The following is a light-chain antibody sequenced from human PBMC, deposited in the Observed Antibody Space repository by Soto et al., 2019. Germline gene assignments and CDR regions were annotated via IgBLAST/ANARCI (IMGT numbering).Light chain of an antibody. Sequence: QSVLTQPASVSGSPGQSITISCTGTSSDVGSYNLVSWYQQHPGKAPKLMIYEVSKRPSGVSNRFSGSTSGNTASLTISGLQAEDEADYYCRSYASSSTLRVFGGGTKLTVL. V-gene: IGLV2-23*02. CDR3: RSYASSSTLRV. CDR1: SSDVGSYNL. J-gene: IGLJ3*02. CDR2: EVS.